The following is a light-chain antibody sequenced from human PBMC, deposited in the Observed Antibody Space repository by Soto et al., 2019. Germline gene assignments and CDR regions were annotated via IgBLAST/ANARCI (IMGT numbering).Light chain of an antibody. CDR3: QQSFTTPVT. CDR1: QSVSNY. V-gene: IGKV1-39*01. CDR2: AAS. J-gene: IGKJ1*01. Sequence: EIQMTQSPYSLSASVGDRVTITGRASQSVSNYLQWYQQKSGHAPKLLVYAASSLHSGVPSRFSGSGSGTDFTLTISSLQPEDFATYYCQQSFTTPVTFGQGTKVDI.